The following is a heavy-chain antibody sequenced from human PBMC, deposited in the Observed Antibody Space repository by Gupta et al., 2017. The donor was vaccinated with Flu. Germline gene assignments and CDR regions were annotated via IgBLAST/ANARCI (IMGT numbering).Heavy chain of an antibody. Sequence: QLQLAQSGAQVQELWCPVTACCKSAGDTFGSAAISWLRQAPGPGLEWMGGTIPIFGATTYAPKFQGRITITADELTTTVFLSLNSLRSDDTAIYYCAINYADYHGGEFWGQGTLVTVSS. CDR2: TIPIFGAT. J-gene: IGHJ4*02. CDR3: AINYADYHGGEF. V-gene: IGHV1-69*01. CDR1: GDTFGSAA. D-gene: IGHD3-16*01.